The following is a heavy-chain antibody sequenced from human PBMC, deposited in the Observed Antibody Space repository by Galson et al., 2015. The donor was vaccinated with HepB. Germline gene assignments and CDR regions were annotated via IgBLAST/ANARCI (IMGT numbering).Heavy chain of an antibody. CDR2: ISSSSSTI. Sequence: SLRLSCEASGFTFSSYSMNWVRQAPGKGLEWVSYISSSSSTIYYADSVKGRFTISRDNAKNSLYLQMNSLRDEDTAVYYCARSPVDIVVVPAARGVWGQGTLVTVSS. V-gene: IGHV3-48*02. J-gene: IGHJ4*02. D-gene: IGHD2-2*03. CDR1: GFTFSSYS. CDR3: ARSPVDIVVVPAARGV.